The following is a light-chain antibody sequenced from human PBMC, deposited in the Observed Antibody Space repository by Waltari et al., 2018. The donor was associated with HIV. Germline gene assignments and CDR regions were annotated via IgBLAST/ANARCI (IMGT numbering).Light chain of an antibody. Sequence: SYVLTQPPSLSVAPGQTARITWGGNNIGSKSVHWYQQKPGQAPVLVVYDDSDRPSGIPERFSGSNSGNTATLTISRVEAGDEADYYCQVWDSSSDHTRVFGGGTKLTVL. V-gene: IGLV3-21*02. CDR1: NIGSKS. CDR2: DDS. J-gene: IGLJ2*01. CDR3: QVWDSSSDHTRV.